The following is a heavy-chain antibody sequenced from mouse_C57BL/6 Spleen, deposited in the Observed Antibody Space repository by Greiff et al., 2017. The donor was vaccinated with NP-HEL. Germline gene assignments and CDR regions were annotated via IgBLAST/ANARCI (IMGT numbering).Heavy chain of an antibody. V-gene: IGHV5-4*01. D-gene: IGHD2-3*01. J-gene: IGHJ1*03. CDR2: ISDGGSYT. CDR3: ARGGYYVWYFDV. CDR1: GFTFSSYA. Sequence: EVQVVESGGGLVKPGGSLKLSCAASGFTFSSYAMSWVRQTPEKRLEWVATISDGGSYTYYPDNVKGRFTISRDNAKNNLYLQMSHLKSEDTAMYYCARGGYYVWYFDVWGTGTTVTVSS.